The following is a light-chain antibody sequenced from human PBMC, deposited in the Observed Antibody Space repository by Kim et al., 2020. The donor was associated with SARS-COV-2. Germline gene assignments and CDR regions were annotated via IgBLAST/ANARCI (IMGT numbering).Light chain of an antibody. J-gene: IGKJ4*01. CDR3: QKYNSAPLT. CDR2: DAS. Sequence: DIQMTQSPSSLSASIGDRVTITCRASQDISSSLAWYQQIPGKIPKLLIYDASTLQSGVPSRFGASGSGTDFTLTITSLQPEDVATYYCQKYNSAPLTFGGGTKVDIK. CDR1: QDISSS. V-gene: IGKV1-27*01.